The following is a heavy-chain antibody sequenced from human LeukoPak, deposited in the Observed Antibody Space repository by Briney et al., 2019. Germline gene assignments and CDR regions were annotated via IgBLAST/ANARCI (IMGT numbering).Heavy chain of an antibody. CDR2: INPNSGGT. CDR3: ARALSYCTNGVCYQWFDP. V-gene: IGHV1-2*02. D-gene: IGHD2-8*01. CDR1: GYTFSDYF. Sequence: ASVKVSCKASGYTFSDYFIHWVRQAPGQGLEWMGWINPNSGGTDYAQKFQGRVTMTRDTSISTAYMELSRLRSDDTAVYYCARALSYCTNGVCYQWFDPWGQGTLVTVSS. J-gene: IGHJ5*02.